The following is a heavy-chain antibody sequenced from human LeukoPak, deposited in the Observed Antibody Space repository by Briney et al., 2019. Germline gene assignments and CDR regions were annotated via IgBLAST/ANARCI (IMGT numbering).Heavy chain of an antibody. D-gene: IGHD3-16*02. CDR2: ISAYNGNT. CDR3: ARDGLRLGELSPTPDY. J-gene: IGHJ4*02. CDR1: VYTFTIYG. V-gene: IGHV1-18*01. Sequence: ASVKVSCKASVYTFTIYGISWVRQAPGQGLEWMGWISAYNGNTNYAQKLQGRVTMTTDTSTSTAYMELRSLRSDDTAVYYCARDGLRLGELSPTPDYWGQGTLVTVSS.